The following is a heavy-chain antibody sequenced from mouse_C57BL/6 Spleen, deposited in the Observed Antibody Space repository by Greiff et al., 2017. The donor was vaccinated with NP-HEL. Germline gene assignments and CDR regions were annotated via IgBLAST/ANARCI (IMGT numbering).Heavy chain of an antibody. CDR3: TRSLRYYAMDY. Sequence: QVQLQQSGAELVRPGASVTLSCKASGYTFTDYEMHWVKQTPVHGLEWIGAIDPETGGTAYNQKFKGKAILTADKSSSTAYMELRSLTSEDSAVYYCTRSLRYYAMDYWGQGTSVTVSS. J-gene: IGHJ4*01. V-gene: IGHV1-15*01. CDR1: GYTFTDYE. CDR2: IDPETGGT.